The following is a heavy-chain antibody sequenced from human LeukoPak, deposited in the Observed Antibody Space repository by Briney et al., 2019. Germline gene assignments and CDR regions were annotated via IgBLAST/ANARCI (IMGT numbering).Heavy chain of an antibody. CDR3: ARDTYVLLWFGELSSAFDI. D-gene: IGHD3-10*01. V-gene: IGHV1-69*11. J-gene: IGHJ3*02. Sequence: SVKVSCKASGGTFSSYAISWLRQAPGQGLEWMGRIIPILGKANYAQKFQGRVTINTDESTSTAYMELSSLRSEDTAVYYCARDTYVLLWFGELSSAFDIWGQGTMVTVSS. CDR2: IIPILGKA. CDR1: GGTFSSYA.